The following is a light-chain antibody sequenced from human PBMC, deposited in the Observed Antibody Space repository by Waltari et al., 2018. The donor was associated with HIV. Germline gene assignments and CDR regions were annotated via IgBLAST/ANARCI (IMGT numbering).Light chain of an antibody. CDR1: SPNIGAGDD. J-gene: IGLJ2*01. CDR3: QSFDTSLSGSRV. V-gene: IGLV1-40*01. CDR2: RNR. Sequence: QSVLTQPPSVSGAPGQRVTVSCAGSSPNIGAGDDAHWYQQFPGAPPNLLIYRNRNPASAVADRCAGSKSGTSASLAIAGLQAEDEAFYSGQSFDTSLSGSRVFGGGTKVTVL.